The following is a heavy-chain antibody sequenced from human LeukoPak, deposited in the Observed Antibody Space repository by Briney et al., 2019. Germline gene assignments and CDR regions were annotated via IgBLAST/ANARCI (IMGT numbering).Heavy chain of an antibody. J-gene: IGHJ4*02. CDR1: GGSFSGYY. CDR2: INHSGST. CDR3: ARVNWVIDY. Sequence: SETLSLTCAVYGGSFSGYYWSWIRQPPGKGLEWIGEINHSGSTYYNPSLKSRVTISVDTSKNQFSLKLGSVTAADTAVYYCARVNWVIDYWGQGTLVTVSS. D-gene: IGHD7-27*01. V-gene: IGHV4-34*01.